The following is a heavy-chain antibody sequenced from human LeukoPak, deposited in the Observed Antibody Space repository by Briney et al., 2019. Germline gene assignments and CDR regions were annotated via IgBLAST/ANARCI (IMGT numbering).Heavy chain of an antibody. D-gene: IGHD1-1*01. CDR1: GFTFDDYA. V-gene: IGHV3-43*02. J-gene: IGHJ4*02. CDR2: ISGDGGST. CDR3: ARDTGPPSGYMPN. Sequence: PGGSLRLSCAASGFTFDDYAMHWVRQAPGKGLEWVSLISGDGGSTYYADSVKGRFTISRDNAKNSLYLQMNSLRAEDTALYYCARDTGPPSGYMPNWGQGTLVTVSS.